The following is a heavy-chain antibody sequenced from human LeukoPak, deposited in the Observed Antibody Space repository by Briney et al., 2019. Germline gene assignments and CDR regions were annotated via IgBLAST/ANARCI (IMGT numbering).Heavy chain of an antibody. CDR3: AKGGAAAGPRTFDY. CDR2: ISGSGGST. D-gene: IGHD6-13*01. CDR1: GFTFSSYA. V-gene: IGHV3-23*01. J-gene: IGHJ4*02. Sequence: SGGSLRLSCAASGFTFSSYAMSWVRQAPGKGLEWVSAISGSGGSTYYADSVKGRFTISRDNSKNTPYLQMNSLRAEDTAVYYCAKGGAAAGPRTFDYWGQGTLVTVSS.